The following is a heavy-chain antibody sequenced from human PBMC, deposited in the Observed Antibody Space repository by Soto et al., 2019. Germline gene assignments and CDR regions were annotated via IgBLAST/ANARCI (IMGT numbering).Heavy chain of an antibody. CDR2: MSYSGSA. CDR3: ARASFDYSGGYYFDS. V-gene: IGHV4-31*03. J-gene: IGHJ4*02. CDR1: GGSISSGYHY. Sequence: LSLTCSVSGGSISSGYHYWSWVRQHPGKGLEWIGYMSYSGSAYYNSSLKSRVTISVDTSKNEFSLNLSSVTAADTAVYYCARASFDYSGGYYFDSWGQGTLVTVSS. D-gene: IGHD4-4*01.